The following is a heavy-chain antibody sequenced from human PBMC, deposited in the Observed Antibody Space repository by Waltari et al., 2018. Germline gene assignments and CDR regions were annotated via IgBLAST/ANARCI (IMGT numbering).Heavy chain of an antibody. CDR2: MYSVGST. V-gene: IGHV3-53*02. Sequence: EVQLVETGGGLIQPGGSLRLSCAASGFTVSSNYMSWVRQAPGKGLEWFLVMYSVGSTYDADSVKGRFTISRDNSNNTLYLQMNSLRAEDTAVYYCARDWNGEEDLWGRGTLVTVSS. CDR1: GFTVSSNY. D-gene: IGHD1-1*01. CDR3: ARDWNGEEDL. J-gene: IGHJ2*01.